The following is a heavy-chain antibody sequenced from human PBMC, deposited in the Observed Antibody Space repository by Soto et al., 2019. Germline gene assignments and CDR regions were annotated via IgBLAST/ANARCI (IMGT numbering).Heavy chain of an antibody. J-gene: IGHJ3*02. CDR1: GGSVSTSSYY. D-gene: IGHD3-3*01. CDR3: ARDSRDFFDI. Sequence: SETLSLTCTVSGGSVSTSSYYWGWIRQPPGRGLEWIGTVYYTGSTYYNPSLNNRVTISVDSSRNQFSLKLNSVTAADTAVYYCARDSRDFFDIWGQGTMVTVSS. CDR2: VYYTGST. V-gene: IGHV4-39*02.